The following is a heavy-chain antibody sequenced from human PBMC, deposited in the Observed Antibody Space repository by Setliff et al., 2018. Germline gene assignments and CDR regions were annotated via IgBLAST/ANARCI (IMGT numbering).Heavy chain of an antibody. CDR2: IYSGGST. CDR1: GFTVSSNY. V-gene: IGHV3-53*01. Sequence: PGGSLRLSCAASGFTVSSNYMSWVRQAPGKGLEWVSVIYSGGSTYYADSVKGRFTISRDNAKNSLYLQMNSLRAEDTAVYYCARDPCCESKKYYGMDVWGQGTTVTVSS. CDR3: ARDPCCESKKYYGMDV. J-gene: IGHJ6*02. D-gene: IGHD2-15*01.